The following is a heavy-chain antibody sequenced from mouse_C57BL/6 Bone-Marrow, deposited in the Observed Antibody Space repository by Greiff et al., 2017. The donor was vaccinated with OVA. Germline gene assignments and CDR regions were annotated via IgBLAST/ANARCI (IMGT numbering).Heavy chain of an antibody. CDR3: ARLGPYYFDY. Sequence: EVKLVESGPELVKPGASVKMSCKASGYTFTDYNMHWVKQSHGKSLEWIGYINPNNGGTSYNQKFKGKATLTVNKSSSTAYMELRSLTSEDSAVYYCARLGPYYFDYWGQGTTLTVSS. CDR2: INPNNGGT. D-gene: IGHD4-1*01. CDR1: GYTFTDYN. V-gene: IGHV1-22*01. J-gene: IGHJ2*01.